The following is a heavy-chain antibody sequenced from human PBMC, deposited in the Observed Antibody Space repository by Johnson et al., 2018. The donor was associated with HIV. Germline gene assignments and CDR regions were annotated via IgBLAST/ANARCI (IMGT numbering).Heavy chain of an antibody. D-gene: IGHD6-19*01. Sequence: VQLVESGGGLVQPGRSLRLSCAASGFRFEDYGMNWVRQTPGKGLEWVSSINWNGGRTDYVDSVKGRFTISRDNAKNSLYLQMNTLKAEDAALYYCARASGYSGGGEAFDIWGQGTMVTVSS. V-gene: IGHV3-20*04. J-gene: IGHJ3*02. CDR1: GFRFEDYG. CDR2: INWNGGRT. CDR3: ARASGYSGGGEAFDI.